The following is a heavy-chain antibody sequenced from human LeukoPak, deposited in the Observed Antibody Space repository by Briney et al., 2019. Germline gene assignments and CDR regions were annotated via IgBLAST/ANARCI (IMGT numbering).Heavy chain of an antibody. D-gene: IGHD6-6*01. CDR1: GGSIRSDS. J-gene: IGHJ4*02. CDR2: IYYSGST. CDR3: ARGTYSSSSVVFDY. V-gene: IGHV4-59*01. Sequence: SETLSLTCTVSGGSIRSDSWNWIRQPPGKGLEWIGYIYYSGSTKYNPSLKSRVSISVDTTKNQFSLKLNSVAAADTAVYYCARGTYSSSSVVFDYWGQGTLVSVSS.